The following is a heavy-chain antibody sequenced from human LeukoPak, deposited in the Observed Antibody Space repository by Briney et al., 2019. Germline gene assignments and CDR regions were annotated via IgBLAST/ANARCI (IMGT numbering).Heavy chain of an antibody. D-gene: IGHD4-11*01. CDR3: AKVGLTVTTILDYFDY. V-gene: IGHV3-30*04. CDR2: ISYDGSKK. J-gene: IGHJ4*02. Sequence: PGGSLRLSCEVSGFTFSSYAMHWVRQAPGKGLEWVAVISYDGSKKYYADSVKGRFTISRDNSKNTLFLQMNSLRAEDTAVYYCAKVGLTVTTILDYFDYWGQGTLVTVSS. CDR1: GFTFSSYA.